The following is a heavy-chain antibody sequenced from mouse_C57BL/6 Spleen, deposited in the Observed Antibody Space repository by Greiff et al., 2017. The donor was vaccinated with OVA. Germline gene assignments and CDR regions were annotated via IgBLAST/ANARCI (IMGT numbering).Heavy chain of an antibody. D-gene: IGHD2-1*01. Sequence: EVNLVESGGDLVKPGGSLKLSCAASGFTFSSYGMSWVRQTPDKRLEWVATISSGGSYTYYPDSVKGRFTISRDNAKNTLYLQMSSLKSEDTAMYYCARQIYYGNYDYFDYWGQGTTLTVSS. CDR2: ISSGGSYT. J-gene: IGHJ2*01. CDR1: GFTFSSYG. V-gene: IGHV5-6*01. CDR3: ARQIYYGNYDYFDY.